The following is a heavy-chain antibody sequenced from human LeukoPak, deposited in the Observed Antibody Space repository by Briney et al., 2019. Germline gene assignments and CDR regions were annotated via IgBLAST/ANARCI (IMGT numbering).Heavy chain of an antibody. CDR1: GFTFDDYG. J-gene: IGHJ4*02. Sequence: RAGGSLRLSCAASGFTFDDYGMSWVRQAPGKGLEWVSGINWSGGSTGYADSVKGRFTISRDNAKNSLYLQMNSLRAEDTALYYCARDSSSGWYGEDYWGQGTLVTVSS. V-gene: IGHV3-20*04. D-gene: IGHD6-19*01. CDR2: INWSGGST. CDR3: ARDSSSGWYGEDY.